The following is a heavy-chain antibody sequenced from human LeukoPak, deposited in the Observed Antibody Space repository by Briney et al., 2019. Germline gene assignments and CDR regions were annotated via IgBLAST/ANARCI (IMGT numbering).Heavy chain of an antibody. Sequence: SETLSLTCTVSGGSISSSSYYWGWIRQPPGKGLEWIGSIYYSGSTYYNPSLKSRVTISVDTSKNQFSLKLSSVTAADTAVYYCASPRYSSSSVGYYYYMDVWGKGTTVTVSS. D-gene: IGHD6-6*01. CDR1: GGSISSSSYY. J-gene: IGHJ6*03. V-gene: IGHV4-39*01. CDR3: ASPRYSSSSVGYYYYMDV. CDR2: IYYSGST.